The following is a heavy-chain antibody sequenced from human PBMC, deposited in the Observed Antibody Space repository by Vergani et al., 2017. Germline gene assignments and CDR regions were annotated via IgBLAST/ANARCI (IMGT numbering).Heavy chain of an antibody. Sequence: QVQLQESGPGLVKPSETLSLTCTVSGYSISSGYYWGWIRQPPGKGLEWIGSIYHSGSTYYNPSLKSRVTISVDTSKNQFSLKLSSVTAADTAVYYCARARTTGTIFDYWGQGTLVTVCS. CDR3: ARARTTGTIFDY. CDR2: IYHSGST. J-gene: IGHJ4*02. CDR1: GYSISSGYY. D-gene: IGHD1-1*01. V-gene: IGHV4-38-2*02.